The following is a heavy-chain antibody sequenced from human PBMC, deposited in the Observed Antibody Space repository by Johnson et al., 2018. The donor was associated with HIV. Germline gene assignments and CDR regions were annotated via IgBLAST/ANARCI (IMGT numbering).Heavy chain of an antibody. Sequence: QVQLVESGGGVVQPGRSLRLSCAAYGFTFSSYGMHWVRQAPGKGLEWVAVIWYDGSNNYYADSVKGRFTISRDNSKNTLYLQMNSLRAEDTAVYYCASADYNWVSPGAFDIWGQGTMVTVSS. CDR2: IWYDGSNN. D-gene: IGHD1-20*01. V-gene: IGHV3-33*01. J-gene: IGHJ3*02. CDR1: GFTFSSYG. CDR3: ASADYNWVSPGAFDI.